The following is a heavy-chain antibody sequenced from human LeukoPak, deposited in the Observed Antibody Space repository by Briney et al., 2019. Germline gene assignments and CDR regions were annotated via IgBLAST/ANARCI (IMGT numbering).Heavy chain of an antibody. CDR2: IYYSGST. D-gene: IGHD3-3*01. V-gene: IGHV4-38-2*02. CDR1: GYSISSGYY. CDR3: ARSYYDFWSGYPNWFDP. Sequence: SETLSLTCTISGYSISSGYYWGWIRQPPGKGLEWIGSIYYSGSTYYNPSLKSRVTISVDTSKNQFSLKLSSVTAADTAVYYCARSYYDFWSGYPNWFDPWGQGTLVTVSS. J-gene: IGHJ5*02.